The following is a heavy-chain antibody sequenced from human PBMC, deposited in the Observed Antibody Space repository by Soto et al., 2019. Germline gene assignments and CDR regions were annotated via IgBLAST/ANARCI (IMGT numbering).Heavy chain of an antibody. J-gene: IGHJ4*02. CDR2: ISGSGDNT. V-gene: IGHV3-23*01. D-gene: IGHD5-12*01. CDR3: ARGLYGGYDEVPHY. CDR1: GFTFSSYA. Sequence: EVQLLESGGGLVQPGGSLRLSCAASGFTFSSYAMTWVRQAPGKGLEWVSAISGSGDNTYYADSVKGRFTISRDSSKNTLSLQMDSLRVEDTAVYYCARGLYGGYDEVPHYWGQGTLVTVSS.